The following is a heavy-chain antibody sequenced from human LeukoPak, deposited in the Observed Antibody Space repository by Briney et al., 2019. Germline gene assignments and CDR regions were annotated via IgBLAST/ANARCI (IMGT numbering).Heavy chain of an antibody. D-gene: IGHD3-10*01. V-gene: IGHV4-30-4*08. Sequence: SETLSHTCTVSLASLSTGDYYYSWTRHPPGKALEWLGYVYYTGGTHYNPSLNSRVTISVDRSMNQFSLELTSVTAADTAVYYCARDYYHGFSTYRPWGQGTLVTVSS. CDR1: LASLSTGDYY. CDR2: VYYTGGT. CDR3: ARDYYHGFSTYRP. J-gene: IGHJ5*02.